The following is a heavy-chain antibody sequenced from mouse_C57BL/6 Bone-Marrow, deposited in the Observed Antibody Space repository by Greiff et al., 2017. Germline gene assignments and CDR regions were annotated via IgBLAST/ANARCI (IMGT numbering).Heavy chain of an antibody. V-gene: IGHV14-4*01. Sequence: VQLQQSGAELVRPGASVKLSCTASGFNIKDDYMHWVKQRPEQGLEWIGWIDPESGDTEYAEKFQGKATITADTSSNTAYLQLSSLTYEDTAVYYCTTCDGYWYFDVWGTGTTVTVSS. CDR2: IDPESGDT. D-gene: IGHD2-3*01. J-gene: IGHJ1*03. CDR3: TTCDGYWYFDV. CDR1: GFNIKDDY.